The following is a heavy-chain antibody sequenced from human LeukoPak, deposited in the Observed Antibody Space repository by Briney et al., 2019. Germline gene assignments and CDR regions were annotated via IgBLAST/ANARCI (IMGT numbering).Heavy chain of an antibody. V-gene: IGHV1-46*01. CDR1: GYTFTSYY. D-gene: IGHD3-3*01. J-gene: IGHJ4*02. CDR2: INPSGGST. CDR3: ASSGRNYDFWSGYFNY. Sequence: GASVKVSCKASGYTFTSYYMHWVRQAPGQGLEWMGIINPSGGSTSYAQKFQGRVTMTRDTSTSTVYMELSSLRSEDTAVYYCASSGRNYDFWSGYFNYWGQGTLVTVSS.